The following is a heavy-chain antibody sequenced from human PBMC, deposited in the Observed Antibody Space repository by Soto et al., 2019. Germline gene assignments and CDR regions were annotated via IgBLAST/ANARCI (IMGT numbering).Heavy chain of an antibody. CDR2: IYYSGSS. J-gene: IGHJ5*02. Sequence: PSETLSLTCTVSGGSISSGGYYWSWIRQHPGKGLEWIGYIYYSGSSYYNPSLKSRVIISVETSKNQFSLRLSSVTAADTAVYYSARVVSGSGGSCNWFDPWGQGTLVTVS. V-gene: IGHV4-31*03. D-gene: IGHD2-15*01. CDR3: ARVVSGSGGSCNWFDP. CDR1: GGSISSGGYY.